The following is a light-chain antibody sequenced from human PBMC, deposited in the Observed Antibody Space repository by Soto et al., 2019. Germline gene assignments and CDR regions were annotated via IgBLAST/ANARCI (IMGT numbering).Light chain of an antibody. V-gene: IGKV3-11*01. CDR1: QSISSS. CDR2: DAS. Sequence: IVLTQSPITLSLWPGETAVLSCRASQSISSSLSWYQQRPGQAPRLLIYDASNRAPGIPARFSGSGSGTVFTLTISSLEPEDFALYSCQQRSSWITFGQGTRLEIE. CDR3: QQRSSWIT. J-gene: IGKJ5*01.